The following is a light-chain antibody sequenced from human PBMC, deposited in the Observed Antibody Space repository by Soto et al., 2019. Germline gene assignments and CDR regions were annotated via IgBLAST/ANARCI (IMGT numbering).Light chain of an antibody. Sequence: SALTQPRSVSGSPGQSVTISCTGTSSGVGGYNYVSWYQHHPGKAPKLLIYDVTKRPSGVPDRFSGSKSGNTASLTISGLQADDEADYSFCSFAGNYFYVFGSGTKVTVL. J-gene: IGLJ1*01. CDR1: SSGVGGYNY. CDR2: DVT. CDR3: CSFAGNYFYV. V-gene: IGLV2-11*01.